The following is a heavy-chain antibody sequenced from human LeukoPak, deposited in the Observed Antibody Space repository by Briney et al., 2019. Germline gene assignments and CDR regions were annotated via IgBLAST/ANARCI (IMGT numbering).Heavy chain of an antibody. V-gene: IGHV3-23*01. CDR1: GFTFSSYA. D-gene: IGHD6-19*01. CDR3: AKMTTGWQFDY. J-gene: IGHJ4*02. Sequence: GGSLRLSCAASGFTFSSYAMSWVRQAPGKGLEWVSAISGSGGSTYYADSVKGRFTISRDNSKNTLYLQMNRLGADDTAVYYCAKMTTGWQFDYWGQGTLVTVSS. CDR2: ISGSGGST.